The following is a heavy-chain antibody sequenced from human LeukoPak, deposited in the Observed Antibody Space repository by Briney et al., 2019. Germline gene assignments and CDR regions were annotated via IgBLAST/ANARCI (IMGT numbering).Heavy chain of an antibody. Sequence: GGSLRLSCAASGFTFSSYSMNWVRQAPGKGLEWVSYISSSGSTIYYADSVKGRFTISRDNAKNSLYLQMNSLRAEDTAVYYCASLTRGGAIDYWGQGTLVTVSS. CDR1: GFTFSSYS. CDR2: ISSSGSTI. J-gene: IGHJ4*02. D-gene: IGHD2-15*01. CDR3: ASLTRGGAIDY. V-gene: IGHV3-48*04.